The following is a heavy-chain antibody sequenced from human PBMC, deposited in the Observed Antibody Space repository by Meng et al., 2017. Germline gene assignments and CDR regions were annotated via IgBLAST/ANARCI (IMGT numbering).Heavy chain of an antibody. CDR1: GFTFSSYG. J-gene: IGHJ2*01. CDR3: ARGLSTTYWYFDL. CDR2: IWYDGSNK. V-gene: IGHV3-33*01. Sequence: VPVGESWDGVVQPGRSLRLSWAESGFTFSSYGMHWVRQAPGKGLEWVAVIWYDGSNKYYADSVKGRFTISRDNSKNTLYLQMNSLRAEDTAVYYCARGLSTTYWYFDLWGRGTLVTVSS. D-gene: IGHD2/OR15-2a*01.